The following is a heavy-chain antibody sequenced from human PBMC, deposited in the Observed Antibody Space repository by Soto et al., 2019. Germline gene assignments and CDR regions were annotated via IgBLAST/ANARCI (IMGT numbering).Heavy chain of an antibody. CDR1: GFTFSSYG. Sequence: PGGSLRLSCAASGFTFSSYGMHWVRQAPGKGLEWVAVIWYDGSYKYYADSVKGRFTISRDNSKNTLYLQMNSLRAEDTAVYYCARFWGGLAGLGYYYYYYGMDVWGQGTTVTVSS. V-gene: IGHV3-33*01. J-gene: IGHJ6*02. CDR3: ARFWGGLAGLGYYYYYYGMDV. CDR2: IWYDGSYK. D-gene: IGHD7-27*01.